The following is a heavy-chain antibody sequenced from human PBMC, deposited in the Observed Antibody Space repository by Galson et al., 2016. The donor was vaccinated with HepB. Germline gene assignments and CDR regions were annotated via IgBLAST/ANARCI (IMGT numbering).Heavy chain of an antibody. D-gene: IGHD2-2*01. CDR3: ARPQSPYCSSTNCFYYGMDL. Sequence: SVKVSCKASGGTFSRYAISWVRQAPGQGLEWMGGIIPIFGTTHYAQKFQGRVTITADESTSTAYMEMSSLRSEDTAVYYCARPQSPYCSSTNCFYYGMDLWGQGTTVTVSS. J-gene: IGHJ6*02. CDR1: GGTFSRYA. CDR2: IIPIFGTT. V-gene: IGHV1-69*13.